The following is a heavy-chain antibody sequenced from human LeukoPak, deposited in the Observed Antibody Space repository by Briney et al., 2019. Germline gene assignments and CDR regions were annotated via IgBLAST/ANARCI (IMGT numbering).Heavy chain of an antibody. CDR3: ARRQYYGSGSYYKWYYFDY. CDR2: IYPGDSDT. D-gene: IGHD3-10*01. Sequence: GESLKISCKGSGYSFTSYRIGWVRQMPGKGLEWMGIIYPGDSDTRYGPSFQGQVTISADKSISTAYLQCSSLKASDTAMYYCARRQYYGSGSYYKWYYFDYWGQGTLVTVSS. V-gene: IGHV5-51*01. CDR1: GYSFTSYR. J-gene: IGHJ4*02.